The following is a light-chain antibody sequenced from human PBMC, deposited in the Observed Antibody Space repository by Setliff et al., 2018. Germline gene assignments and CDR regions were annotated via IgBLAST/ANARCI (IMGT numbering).Light chain of an antibody. CDR3: QSYDSSLSGWV. CDR1: SSDVGGYNY. J-gene: IGLJ3*02. CDR2: DVS. V-gene: IGLV2-11*01. Sequence: QSALTQPRSVSGSPGQSVTISCTGTSSDVGGYNYVSWYQQHPGKAPKVMIYDVSKRPSGVPDRFSGSKSGNTASLTISGLPAEDEADYYCQSYDSSLSGWVFGGGTKVTVL.